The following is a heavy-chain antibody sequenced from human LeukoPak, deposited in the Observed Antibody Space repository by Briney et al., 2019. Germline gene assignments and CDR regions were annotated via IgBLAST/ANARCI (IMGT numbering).Heavy chain of an antibody. D-gene: IGHD4-17*01. CDR2: IYSGGST. Sequence: GGSLRLSCAASGFTVSSKYMSWVRPAPGKGLEWVSVIYSGGSTNYADSVKGRFTISRDNSKNTLYLQMNSLRAEDTAVYYCARGLGYGDYYDYYYMDVWGKGTTVTVSS. CDR1: GFTVSSKY. J-gene: IGHJ6*03. CDR3: ARGLGYGDYYDYYYMDV. V-gene: IGHV3-53*01.